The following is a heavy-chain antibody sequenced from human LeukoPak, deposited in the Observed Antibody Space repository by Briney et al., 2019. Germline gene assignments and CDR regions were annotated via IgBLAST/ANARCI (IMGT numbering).Heavy chain of an antibody. D-gene: IGHD3-22*01. J-gene: IGHJ5*02. CDR2: ISYDGSNK. CDR1: GFTFGSYG. Sequence: PGGSLRLSCAASGFTFGSYGMHWVRQAPGKGLEWVAVISYDGSNKYYADSVKGRFTISRDNSKNTLYLQMNSLRAEDTAVYYCAKDVPAASSGYYDSSGSWGQGTLVTVSS. CDR3: AKDVPAASSGYYDSSGS. V-gene: IGHV3-30*18.